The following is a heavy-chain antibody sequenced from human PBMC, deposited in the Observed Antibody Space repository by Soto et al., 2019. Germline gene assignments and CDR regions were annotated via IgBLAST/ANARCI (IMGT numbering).Heavy chain of an antibody. CDR2: IIPIFGTA. J-gene: IGHJ6*02. CDR1: GGTFSSYA. D-gene: IGHD6-13*01. CDR3: ARARGEQQLVRYYYYGMDV. V-gene: IGHV1-69*13. Sequence: SVKVSFKASGGTFSSYAISWLRQAPGQGLEWMGGIIPIFGTANYAQKFQGRVTITADESTSTAYMELSSLRSEDTAVYYCARARGEQQLVRYYYYGMDVWGQGTTVTVSS.